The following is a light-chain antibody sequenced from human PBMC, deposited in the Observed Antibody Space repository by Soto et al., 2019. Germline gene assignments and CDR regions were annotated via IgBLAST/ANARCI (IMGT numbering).Light chain of an antibody. V-gene: IGKV3-20*01. J-gene: IGKJ1*01. CDR2: DAS. Sequence: EIVLTQSPGTLSLSPGERATLACRASLSITNNYLAWYQQKPGQAPRLLLYDASNRATGIPDRFSGSGSGTDFSLIISRLVPEDFAVYYCQQYGSSVWTFCQGTKVEIK. CDR1: LSITNNY. CDR3: QQYGSSVWT.